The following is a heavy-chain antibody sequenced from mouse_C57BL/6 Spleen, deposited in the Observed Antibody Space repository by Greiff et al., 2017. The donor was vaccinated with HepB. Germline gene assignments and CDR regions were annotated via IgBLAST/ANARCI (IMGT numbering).Heavy chain of an antibody. CDR1: GFSLTSYG. J-gene: IGHJ4*01. Sequence: QVQLQQSGPGLVQPSQSLSITCTVSGFSLTSYGVHWVRQSPGKGLEWLGVIWRGGSTDYNAAFMSRLSITKDNSKSQVFFKMNSLQADDTAIYYCAKMRGSSYDYYAMDYWGQGTSVTVSS. D-gene: IGHD1-1*01. V-gene: IGHV2-5*01. CDR2: IWRGGST. CDR3: AKMRGSSYDYYAMDY.